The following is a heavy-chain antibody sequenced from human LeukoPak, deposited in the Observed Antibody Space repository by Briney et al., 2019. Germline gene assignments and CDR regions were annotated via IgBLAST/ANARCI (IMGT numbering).Heavy chain of an antibody. V-gene: IGHV3-21*01. CDR2: ISSSSSYI. CDR3: ARVVAGAYDY. CDR1: GFTFSSYS. J-gene: IGHJ4*02. D-gene: IGHD6-19*01. Sequence: PGGSLRLSCAASGFTFSSYSMNWIRQAPGKGLEWVSSISSSSSYIYYADSVKGRFTISRDNSKNTLYLQMNSLRAEDTAVYYCARVVAGAYDYWGQGTLVTVSS.